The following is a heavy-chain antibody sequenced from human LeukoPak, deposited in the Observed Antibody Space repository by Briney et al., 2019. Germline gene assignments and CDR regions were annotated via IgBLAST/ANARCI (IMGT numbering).Heavy chain of an antibody. CDR2: INHSGST. CDR1: GGSFSGYY. D-gene: IGHD6-13*01. V-gene: IGHV4-34*01. Sequence: PSETLSLTCAVYGGSFSGYYWSWIRQPPGKGLEWIGEINHSGSTNYNPSLKSRVTISVDTSKNQFSLKLSSVTAADTAVYYCARDGYTSSWFHDAFDIWGQGTMVTVSS. CDR3: ARDGYTSSWFHDAFDI. J-gene: IGHJ3*02.